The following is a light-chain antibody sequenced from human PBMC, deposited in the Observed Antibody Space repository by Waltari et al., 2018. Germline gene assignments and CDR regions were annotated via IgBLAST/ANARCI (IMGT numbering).Light chain of an antibody. CDR3: QQYNSWPL. V-gene: IGKV3-15*01. CDR1: QGVNSN. CDR2: SAS. J-gene: IGKJ4*01. Sequence: EIVMTQSPDTLSVSPGERATLSCRAGQGVNSNLAWYQQKPGQAPRLLIYSASTRATGIPARFTGSGSVTEFTLTIDSLQSEDYAIYYCQQYNSWPLFGGGTRVDIK.